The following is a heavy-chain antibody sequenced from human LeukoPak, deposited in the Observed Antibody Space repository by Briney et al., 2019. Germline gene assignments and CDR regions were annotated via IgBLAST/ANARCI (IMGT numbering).Heavy chain of an antibody. CDR3: ARHLSGVTGYTYGRGIDY. J-gene: IGHJ4*02. Sequence: GGSLRLSCAASGFTFSSYWMSWVRQAPGKGLEWVANIKKDGSEKYYVDSVKGRFTISRNNAKTSLYLQMNSLRAEDTAVYYCARHLSGVTGYTYGRGIDYWGQGTLVTVSS. D-gene: IGHD5-18*01. CDR1: GFTFSSYW. CDR2: IKKDGSEK. V-gene: IGHV3-7*01.